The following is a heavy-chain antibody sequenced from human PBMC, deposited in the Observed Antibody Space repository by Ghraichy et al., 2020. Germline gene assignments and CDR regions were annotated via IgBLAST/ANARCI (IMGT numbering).Heavy chain of an antibody. CDR2: IYYSGST. J-gene: IGHJ6*02. D-gene: IGHD3-3*01. CDR1: GGSISSYY. CDR3: ARQVLYYYGMDV. Sequence: SETLSLTCTVSGGSISSYYWSWIRQPPGKGLEWIGYIYYSGSTNHNPSLKSRVTISVDTSKNQFSLKLSSVTAADTAVYYCARQVLYYYGMDVWGQGTTVTVSS. V-gene: IGHV4-59*08.